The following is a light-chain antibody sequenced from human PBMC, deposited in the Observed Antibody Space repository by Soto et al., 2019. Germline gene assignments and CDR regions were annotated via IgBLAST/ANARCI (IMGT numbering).Light chain of an antibody. V-gene: IGKV3D-15*01. CDR3: QQYNNWPRT. Sequence: EIVLTQSPGTLSLSPGERSTLSCSASQTFSSIYLAWYQQKPGQAPRLLIYGASSRATGIPDRFSGSGSGTEFTLTISSLQSEDFAVYYCQQYNNWPRTFGQGTKVDIK. CDR1: QTFSSIY. CDR2: GAS. J-gene: IGKJ1*01.